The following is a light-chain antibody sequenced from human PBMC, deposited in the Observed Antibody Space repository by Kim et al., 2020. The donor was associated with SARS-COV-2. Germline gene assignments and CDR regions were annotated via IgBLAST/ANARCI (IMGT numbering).Light chain of an antibody. Sequence: QSITISCTGTRSDVGGYNYVSWYQQHPGKAPNLMIYDVSKRPSGVSNRFSGSKSGNTASLTISGLQAEDEADYYCSSYTSSSTWVFGGRTQLTVL. CDR2: DVS. CDR1: RSDVGGYNY. J-gene: IGLJ3*02. CDR3: SSYTSSSTWV. V-gene: IGLV2-14*04.